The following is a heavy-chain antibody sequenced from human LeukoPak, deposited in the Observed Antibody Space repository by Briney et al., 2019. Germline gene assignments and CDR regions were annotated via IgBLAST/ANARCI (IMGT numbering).Heavy chain of an antibody. V-gene: IGHV1-24*01. Sequence: GASVKVSCKVSGYTLTELSMHWVRQAPGKGLEWMGGFDPEDGETIYAQKFQGRVTMTEDTTTDTAYMELSSLRSEDTAVYYCARVEEWELLSPATKGYFDYWGQGTLVTVSS. CDR3: ARVEEWELLSPATKGYFDY. CDR2: FDPEDGET. D-gene: IGHD1-26*01. CDR1: GYTLTELS. J-gene: IGHJ4*02.